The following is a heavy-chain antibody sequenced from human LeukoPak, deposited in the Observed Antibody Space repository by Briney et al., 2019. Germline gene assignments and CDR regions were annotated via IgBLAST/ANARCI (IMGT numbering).Heavy chain of an antibody. J-gene: IGHJ6*03. CDR1: GCSISNYY. V-gene: IGHV4-59*01. CDR2: ISYIGST. Sequence: SEPLSLTCTVSGCSISNYYWSWIRQPPGKGLEWIGYISYIGSTNYNPSLKRRVTISEDTSKKQFSLKLSSVTAADTAVYYWAGSYNYYMDVWGKGTTVTVSS. CDR3: AGSYNYYMDV.